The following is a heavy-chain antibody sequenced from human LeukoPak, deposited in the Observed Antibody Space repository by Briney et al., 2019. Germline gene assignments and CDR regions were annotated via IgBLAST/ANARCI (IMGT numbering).Heavy chain of an antibody. V-gene: IGHV4-59*01. J-gene: IGHJ4*02. CDR2: IYYSGST. D-gene: IGHD6-6*01. Sequence: SETLSLTCTVSGGSISSYYWSWIRQPPGKGLEWIGYIYYSGSTNYNPSLKSRVTISVDTSKNQFSLKLSSVTAADTAVYYCAREGSMTARPFVSIDYWGQGTLVTISS. CDR3: AREGSMTARPFVSIDY. CDR1: GGSISSYY.